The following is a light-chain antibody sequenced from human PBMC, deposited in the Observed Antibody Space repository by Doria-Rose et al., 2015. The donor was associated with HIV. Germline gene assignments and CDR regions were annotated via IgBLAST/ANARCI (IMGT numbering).Light chain of an antibody. CDR2: AAS. CDR1: QTVSTY. Sequence: SSLSASIGDRVTITCRASQTVSTYLNWFQQEPGKAPKLLIYAASRLQSGVPSRFSGSGSGTDFTLTISGLQPGDFATYYCQQTYSSPPWTFGQGTKVEMK. V-gene: IGKV1-39*01. J-gene: IGKJ1*01. CDR3: QQTYSSPPWT.